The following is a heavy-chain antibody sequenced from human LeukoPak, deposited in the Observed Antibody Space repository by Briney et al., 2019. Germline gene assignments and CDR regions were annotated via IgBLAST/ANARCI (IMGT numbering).Heavy chain of an antibody. Sequence: GASVKVSCKASGYTFTSYAISWVRQAPGQGLEWMGGIIPIFGTANYAQKFQGRVTITADESTSTAYMELSSLRSEDTAVYYCARADCSSTSCRPYYYYYGMDVWGQGTTVTVSS. CDR3: ARADCSSTSCRPYYYYYGMDV. D-gene: IGHD2-2*01. CDR1: GYTFTSYA. V-gene: IGHV1-69*13. CDR2: IIPIFGTA. J-gene: IGHJ6*02.